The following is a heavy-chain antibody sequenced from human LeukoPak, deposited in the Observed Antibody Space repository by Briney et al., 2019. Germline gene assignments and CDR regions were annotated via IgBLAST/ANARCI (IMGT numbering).Heavy chain of an antibody. CDR1: GCSISSSNW. CDR3: ASVSARPDYYFDS. CDR2: IYYSGST. D-gene: IGHD6-6*01. V-gene: IGHV4-28*01. Sequence: SDTLSLTCAVSGCSISSSNWWGWIRQPPGKGLEWIGYIYYSGSTYYSPSLKGRVTMSIDTSKNQFSLKLSSVTAVDTAVYYCASVSARPDYYFDSWGQGTLVTVSS. J-gene: IGHJ4*02.